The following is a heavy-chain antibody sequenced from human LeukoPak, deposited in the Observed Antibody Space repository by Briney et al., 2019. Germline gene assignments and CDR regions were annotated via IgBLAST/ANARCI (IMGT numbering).Heavy chain of an antibody. J-gene: IGHJ6*03. CDR3: ARVRMGATVSDFYYYYMDV. Sequence: PGGSLRLSCAASGFTFSSYTMHWVRQAPGKGLESVSDIISIVVSTYYANSVKGRFTISRDNSKNTLYLQMGSLRVEDMAVYYCARVRMGATVSDFYYYYMDVWGKGTTVTVSS. D-gene: IGHD1-26*01. CDR2: IISIVVST. CDR1: GFTFSSYT. V-gene: IGHV3-64*01.